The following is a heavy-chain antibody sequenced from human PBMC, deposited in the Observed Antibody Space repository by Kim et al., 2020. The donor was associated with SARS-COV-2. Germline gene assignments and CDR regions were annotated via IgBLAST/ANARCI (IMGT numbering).Heavy chain of an antibody. V-gene: IGHV1-46*01. J-gene: IGHJ4*02. CDR1: GYTLTNYY. D-gene: IGHD1-1*01. CDR3: AAYTVNDPGRDS. CDR2: INPSGGGT. Sequence: ASVKVSCKASGYTLTNYYFHWVRQAPGQGLAWMGLINPSGGGTTYAQNFQGRVSLTRDTSTSTVYMELSSLRSDDTAVYYCAAYTVNDPGRDSWGQGTLVTVSS.